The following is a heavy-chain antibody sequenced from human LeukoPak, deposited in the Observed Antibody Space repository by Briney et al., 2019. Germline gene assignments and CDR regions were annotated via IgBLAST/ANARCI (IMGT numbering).Heavy chain of an antibody. CDR1: GFSFSTYS. V-gene: IGHV3-30*04. Sequence: GGSLRLSCAVSGFSFSTYSMHWVRQAPGKGLEWVAVISYDGSNKYYADSVRGRFTISRDISKNTLYLQMNSLRAEDTAVYYCARDFPRYDSSGYYDYWGQGTLVTVSS. CDR3: ARDFPRYDSSGYYDY. J-gene: IGHJ4*02. D-gene: IGHD3-22*01. CDR2: ISYDGSNK.